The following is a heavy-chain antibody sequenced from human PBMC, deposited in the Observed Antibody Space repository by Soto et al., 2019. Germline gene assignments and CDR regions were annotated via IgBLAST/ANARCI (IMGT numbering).Heavy chain of an antibody. J-gene: IGHJ5*02. CDR3: ARPYSGYDKNWFDP. D-gene: IGHD5-12*01. CDR1: GGSFSGSPYY. V-gene: IGHV4-39*01. CDR2: IYYSGST. Sequence: SETLSLTCTVSGGSFSGSPYYWGWIRQPPGKGLEWIGSIYYSGSTYYNPSLKSRVTISVDTSKDQFSLKLSSVTAADTAVYYCARPYSGYDKNWFDPWGQGTLVTVSS.